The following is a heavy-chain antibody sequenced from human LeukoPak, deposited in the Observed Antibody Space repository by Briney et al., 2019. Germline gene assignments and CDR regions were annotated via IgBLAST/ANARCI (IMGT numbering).Heavy chain of an antibody. CDR1: ADSFSSHH. V-gene: IGHV4-59*11. Sequence: SETLSLTCAVSADSFSSHHWTWIRQPPGKGLEWIGYISYIGSTNYNPSLKSRVTISIDTSKNQFSLKLSSVTAADTAVYYCARDLVTVTKGFDIWGQGTMVTVSS. D-gene: IGHD4-17*01. J-gene: IGHJ3*02. CDR2: ISYIGST. CDR3: ARDLVTVTKGFDI.